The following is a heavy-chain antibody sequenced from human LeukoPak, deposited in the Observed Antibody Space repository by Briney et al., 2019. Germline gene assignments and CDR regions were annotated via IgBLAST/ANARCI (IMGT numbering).Heavy chain of an antibody. CDR3: ARHQLERREDAFDI. CDR1: GGSISNYY. CDR2: IYYSGYT. Sequence: SETLSLTCTVSGGSISNYYWTWIRQPPGKGLEWIGFIYYSGYTNYNPSLNSRVAVSVDTSKNQLSLKLSSVTAAATAVYCGARHQLERREDAFDIWGQGTMVTVSS. V-gene: IGHV4-59*08. J-gene: IGHJ3*02. D-gene: IGHD1-1*01.